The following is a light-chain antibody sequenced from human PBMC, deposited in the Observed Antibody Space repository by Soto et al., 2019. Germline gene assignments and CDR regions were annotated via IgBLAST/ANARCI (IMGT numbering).Light chain of an antibody. Sequence: EIVMTQSPGTLSVSPGERATLSCRASQGVGTNLAWYQQRRGHAPRLLIYAASSRATDIPARFTGRGSGTEFTLTISSLQSEDFAVYFCQQYNNWPLYTFGQGTKLEI. V-gene: IGKV3-15*01. CDR2: AAS. CDR1: QGVGTN. CDR3: QQYNNWPLYT. J-gene: IGKJ2*01.